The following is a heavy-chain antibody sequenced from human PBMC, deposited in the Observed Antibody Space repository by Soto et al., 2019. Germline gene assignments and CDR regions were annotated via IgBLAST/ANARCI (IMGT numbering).Heavy chain of an antibody. Sequence: GGSLRLSCAASGFHFNSYGMHWVRQAPGKGLEWVVVISFDGRNTDYADSVKGRFTISRDNSKNTLYLQMTSLRAEDTAVYYCARDDPWFDPWGQGTLVTVSS. CDR1: GFHFNSYG. CDR2: ISFDGRNT. V-gene: IGHV3-30*03. CDR3: ARDDPWFDP. J-gene: IGHJ5*02.